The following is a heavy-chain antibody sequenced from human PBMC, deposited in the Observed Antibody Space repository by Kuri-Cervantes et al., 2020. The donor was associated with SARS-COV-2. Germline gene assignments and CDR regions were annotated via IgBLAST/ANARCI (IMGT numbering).Heavy chain of an antibody. CDR3: ARSLYGGTSWYYGMDV. D-gene: IGHD4-23*01. CDR1: GFTFSSYA. CDR2: IWYDGSNK. V-gene: IGHV3-33*01. Sequence: GGSLRLSCAASGFTFSSYAMHWVRQAPGKGLEWVAVIWYDGSNKYHADSVKGRFTISRDNSKNTLYLRMNSLRAEDTAVYYCARSLYGGTSWYYGMDVWGQGTTVTVSS. J-gene: IGHJ6*02.